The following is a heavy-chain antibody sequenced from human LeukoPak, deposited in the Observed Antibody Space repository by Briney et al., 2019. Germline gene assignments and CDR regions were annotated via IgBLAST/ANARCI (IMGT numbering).Heavy chain of an antibody. CDR1: GGSFSNYY. CDR3: ARRWNYGRNYYIDV. CDR2: VNDSGTI. Sequence: SETLSLTCAVYGGSFSNYYWSWIRQSPGKGLEWIGEVNDSGTINYNPSLMSRVTISVDKSKNQFSLKLSSVTAADTAVYYCARRWNYGRNYYIDVWGKGATVSVSS. J-gene: IGHJ6*03. V-gene: IGHV4-34*01. D-gene: IGHD1-7*01.